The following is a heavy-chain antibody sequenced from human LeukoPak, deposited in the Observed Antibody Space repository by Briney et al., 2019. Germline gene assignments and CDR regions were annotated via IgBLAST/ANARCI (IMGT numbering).Heavy chain of an antibody. J-gene: IGHJ6*02. CDR3: AKDLRNTYYYGSGSYYSPSYYYYGMDV. Sequence: GSLRLSCAASGFTFSSYGMHWVRQAPGKGLEWVAVISYDGSNKYYADSVKGRFTISRDNSKNTLYLQMNSLRAEDTAVYYCAKDLRNTYYYGSGSYYSPSYYYYGMDVWGQGTTVTVSS. V-gene: IGHV3-30*18. CDR2: ISYDGSNK. CDR1: GFTFSSYG. D-gene: IGHD3-10*01.